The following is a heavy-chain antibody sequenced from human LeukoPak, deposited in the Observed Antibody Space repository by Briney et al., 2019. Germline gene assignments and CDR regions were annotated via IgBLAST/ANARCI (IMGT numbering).Heavy chain of an antibody. CDR2: ISSSGSTI. V-gene: IGHV3-48*03. D-gene: IGHD3-10*01. CDR1: GFTFSSYE. J-gene: IGHJ4*02. CDR3: AREHYYGSGSDY. Sequence: GGSLRLSCAASGFTFSSYEMNWVRQAPGKGLEWVSYISSSGSTIYYADSVKGRFTISRDNAKNSLYLQMNSLRAEDTAVYYCAREHYYGSGSDYWAREPWSPSPQ.